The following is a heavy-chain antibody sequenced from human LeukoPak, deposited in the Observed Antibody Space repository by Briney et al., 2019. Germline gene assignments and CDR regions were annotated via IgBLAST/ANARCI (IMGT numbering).Heavy chain of an antibody. D-gene: IGHD2-2*01. J-gene: IGHJ4*02. Sequence: PGGSLRLSCAASGFTVSSNYMSWVRQAPGKGLEWVSVIYSGGSTYYADSVKGRFTITRHNSKNTLYLQMNSLRAEDTAVYYCARGGGCRSSSCDFDYWGQGTLVTVSS. CDR1: GFTVSSNY. CDR3: ARGGGCRSSSCDFDY. V-gene: IGHV3-53*04. CDR2: IYSGGST.